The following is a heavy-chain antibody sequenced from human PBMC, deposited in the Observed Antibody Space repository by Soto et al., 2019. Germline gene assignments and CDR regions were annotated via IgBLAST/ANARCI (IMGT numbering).Heavy chain of an antibody. CDR1: GFTFSSYA. CDR2: ISGSGGST. V-gene: IGHV3-23*01. D-gene: IGHD1-1*01. J-gene: IGHJ5*02. CDR3: AKVRTVLRLPEPNWFDP. Sequence: GGSLRLSCAASGFTFSSYAMSWVRQAPGKGLEWVSAISGSGGSTYYADSVKGRFTISRDNSKNTLYLQMNSLRAEDTAVYYCAKVRTVLRLPEPNWFDPWGQGTLVTVSS.